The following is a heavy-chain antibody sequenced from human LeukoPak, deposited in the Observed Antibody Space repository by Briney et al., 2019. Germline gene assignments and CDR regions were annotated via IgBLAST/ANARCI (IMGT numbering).Heavy chain of an antibody. CDR1: GFTFSSYE. Sequence: GGSLRLSCAASGFTFSSYETNWVRQAPGKGLEWVSYISSSGSTVYYADSVKGRFTISRDNAKNSLYLQMNSLRAEDTAVYYCAELGITMIGGVWGKGTTVTISS. V-gene: IGHV3-48*03. CDR2: ISSSGSTV. CDR3: AELGITMIGGV. J-gene: IGHJ6*04. D-gene: IGHD3-10*02.